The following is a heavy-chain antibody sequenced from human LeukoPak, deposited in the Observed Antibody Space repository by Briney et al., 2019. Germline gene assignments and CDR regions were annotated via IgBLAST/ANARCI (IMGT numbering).Heavy chain of an antibody. CDR1: GFTFSSYW. V-gene: IGHV3-30-3*01. CDR3: ARVLNYYDSSGYYFSY. J-gene: IGHJ4*02. CDR2: ISCDGSNE. D-gene: IGHD3-22*01. Sequence: PGGSLRLSCAASGFTFSSYWMSWVRQAPGKGLEWVAVISCDGSNEYYADSVKGRFTISRDNSKNTLYLQMNSLRVEDTAVYYCARVLNYYDSSGYYFSYWGQGTLVTVSS.